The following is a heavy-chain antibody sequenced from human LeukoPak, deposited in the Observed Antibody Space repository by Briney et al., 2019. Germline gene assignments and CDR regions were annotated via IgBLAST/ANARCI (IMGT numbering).Heavy chain of an antibody. CDR1: GFTFSSYS. D-gene: IGHD6-13*01. CDR2: ISSGSSYT. J-gene: IGHJ3*02. V-gene: IGHV3-21*01. Sequence: PGGSLRLSCAASGFTFSSYSMNWVRQAPGNGLEWVSSISSGSSYTYYGDSVKGRFTISRDNTKKSLYLQMNSLRAEDTAVYYCARDDQGSSWYLGHSDAFDIWGQGTMVTVSS. CDR3: ARDDQGSSWYLGHSDAFDI.